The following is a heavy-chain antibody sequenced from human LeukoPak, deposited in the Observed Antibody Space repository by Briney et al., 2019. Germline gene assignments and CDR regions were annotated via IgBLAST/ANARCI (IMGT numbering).Heavy chain of an antibody. CDR3: ARHGIAVAGYDY. CDR1: GGSISSYY. J-gene: IGHJ4*02. Sequence: PSETLSLTCAVSGGSISSYYWSWIRQPPGKGLEWIGYIYYSGSTNYNPSLKSRVTISVDTSKNQFSLKLSSVTAADTAVYYCARHGIAVAGYDYWGQGTLVTVSS. CDR2: IYYSGST. V-gene: IGHV4-59*08. D-gene: IGHD6-19*01.